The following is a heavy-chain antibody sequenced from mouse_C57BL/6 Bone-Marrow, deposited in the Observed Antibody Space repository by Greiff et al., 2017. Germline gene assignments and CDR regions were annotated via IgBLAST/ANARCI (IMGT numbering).Heavy chain of an antibody. V-gene: IGHV1-80*01. CDR2: IYPGDGDT. CDR1: GYAFSSYW. J-gene: IGHJ2*01. CDR3: ARWYGIYYFDY. D-gene: IGHD2-14*01. Sequence: QVQLQPSGAELVKPGASVKISCKASGYAFSSYWMNWVKQRPGKGLEWIGQIYPGDGDTNYNGKFKGKATLTADKSSSTAYMQLSSLTSEDSAVYFCARWYGIYYFDYWGQGTTLTVSS.